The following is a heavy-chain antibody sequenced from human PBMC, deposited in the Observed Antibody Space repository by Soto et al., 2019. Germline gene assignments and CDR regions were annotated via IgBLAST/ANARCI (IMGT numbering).Heavy chain of an antibody. Sequence: QLQLQESGSGLVKPSQTLSLTCAVSGGSISSGGYSWSWIRQPPGKGLEWIGYIHHSGSTYYNPSLKSRVTISVDRSKNQFSLKLSAVTAEDTAVDYCARAHDWTAALPVYGGQGTLVTVSS. D-gene: IGHD3-3*01. CDR2: IHHSGST. CDR3: ARAHDWTAALPVY. J-gene: IGHJ4*02. V-gene: IGHV4-30-2*01. CDR1: GGSISSGGYS.